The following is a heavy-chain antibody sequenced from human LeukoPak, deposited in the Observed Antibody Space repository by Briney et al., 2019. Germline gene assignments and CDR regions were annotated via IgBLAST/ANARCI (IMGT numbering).Heavy chain of an antibody. Sequence: PSETLSLTCAVYGGSFSGYYWSWIRQPPGKGLEWIGEINHSGSTNYNPSLKSRVTISVDTSKNQFSLKPSSVTAADTAVYYCARGPVAARPSYWGQGTLVTVSS. CDR2: INHSGST. CDR1: GGSFSGYY. D-gene: IGHD6-6*01. J-gene: IGHJ4*02. CDR3: ARGPVAARPSY. V-gene: IGHV4-34*01.